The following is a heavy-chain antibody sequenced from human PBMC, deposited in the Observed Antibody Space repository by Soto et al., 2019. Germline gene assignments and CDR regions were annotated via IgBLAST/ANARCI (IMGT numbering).Heavy chain of an antibody. CDR2: IYYSGST. D-gene: IGHD3-22*01. CDR1: GGSISSYY. J-gene: IGHJ3*02. V-gene: IGHV4-59*01. Sequence: XATLSLTCTVSGGSISSYYWSWIRQPPGKGLEWIGYIYYSGSTNYNPSLKSRVTISVDTSKNQFSLKLSSVTAADTAVYYCARDYDSSGDRSFDIWGQGTTVTVSS. CDR3: ARDYDSSGDRSFDI.